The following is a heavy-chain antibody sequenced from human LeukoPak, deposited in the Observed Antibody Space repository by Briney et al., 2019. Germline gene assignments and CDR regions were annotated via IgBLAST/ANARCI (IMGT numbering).Heavy chain of an antibody. CDR1: GYTFTSYT. J-gene: IGHJ5*02. Sequence: ASVKVSCKASGYTFTSYTMHWVRQAPGPRLEWMGWINTGNGNTKYSQEFQGRVTITRDTSASTAYMELSSLRSEDMAVYYCARGAKFRSYGSGTYYTSLPFDPWGQGTLVTVSS. CDR2: INTGNGNT. V-gene: IGHV1-3*03. D-gene: IGHD3-10*01. CDR3: ARGAKFRSYGSGTYYTSLPFDP.